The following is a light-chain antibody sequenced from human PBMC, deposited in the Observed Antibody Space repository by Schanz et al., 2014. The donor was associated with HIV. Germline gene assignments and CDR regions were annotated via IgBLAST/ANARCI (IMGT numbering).Light chain of an antibody. CDR2: GAT. V-gene: IGKV3-20*01. Sequence: EIVLTQSPGTLSLSPGERATLSCRASQSIGSTYLAWYQQKPGQAPRLLIYGATSKATGIPGRFSGSGSGTEFTLTSSSLQAEDFAVYYCQQYDSSTPRTFGQGTKVQIK. CDR1: QSIGSTY. CDR3: QQYDSSTPRT. J-gene: IGKJ1*01.